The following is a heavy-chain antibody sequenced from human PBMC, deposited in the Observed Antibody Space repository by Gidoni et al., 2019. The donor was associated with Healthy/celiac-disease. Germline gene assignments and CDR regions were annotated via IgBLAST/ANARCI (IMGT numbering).Heavy chain of an antibody. D-gene: IGHD6-19*01. CDR3: AKSSGWYDPFDY. Sequence: QVQLVQSGAEVKKPGSSVKVSCKASGGTLSSYAISWVLQAPGQGLEWMGWIIPILGIANYAQKVQGRVTITADKSTSTAYMELSSLRSEDTAVYYCAKSSGWYDPFDYWGQGTLVTVSS. CDR1: GGTLSSYA. CDR2: IIPILGIA. J-gene: IGHJ4*02. V-gene: IGHV1-69*10.